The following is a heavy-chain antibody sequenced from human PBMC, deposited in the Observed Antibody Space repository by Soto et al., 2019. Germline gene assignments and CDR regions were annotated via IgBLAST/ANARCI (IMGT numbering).Heavy chain of an antibody. CDR1: GFTFSSYS. D-gene: IGHD6-13*01. Sequence: GGSLRLSCAASGFTFSSYSMNWVRQAPGKGLEWVSSISSSSSYIYYADSVKGRFTISRDNAKNSLYLQMNSLRAEDTAVYYCASGNSSSWYSWFDPWGQGTLVTVSS. J-gene: IGHJ5*02. CDR3: ASGNSSSWYSWFDP. V-gene: IGHV3-21*01. CDR2: ISSSSSYI.